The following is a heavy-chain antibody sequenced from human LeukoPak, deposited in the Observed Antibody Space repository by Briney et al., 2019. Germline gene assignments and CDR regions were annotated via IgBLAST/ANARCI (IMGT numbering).Heavy chain of an antibody. J-gene: IGHJ6*02. CDR3: APAAIGGSYYGMDV. CDR1: GFTFSSYS. V-gene: IGHV3-21*01. Sequence: GGSLRLSCAASGFTFSSYSMNWVRQAPGKGLEWVSSISSSGSSYKYYSDSVKGRFTISRDNAKSSLYLQMNSLRAEDTAAYYCAPAAIGGSYYGMDVWGQGTTVTVSS. CDR2: ISSSGSSYK. D-gene: IGHD2-2*02.